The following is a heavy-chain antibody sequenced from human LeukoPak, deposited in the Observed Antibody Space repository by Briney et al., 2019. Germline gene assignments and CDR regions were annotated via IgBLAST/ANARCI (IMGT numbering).Heavy chain of an antibody. J-gene: IGHJ2*01. CDR2: INHSGST. D-gene: IGHD6-13*01. Sequence: SETLSLTCAVYGGSFSGYYWSWIRQPPGKGLEWIGEINHSGSTNYNPSLKSRVTIPVDTSKNQFSLKLSSVTAADTAVYYCARGHALAAVGGVRYFDLWGRGTLVTASS. V-gene: IGHV4-34*01. CDR1: GGSFSGYY. CDR3: ARGHALAAVGGVRYFDL.